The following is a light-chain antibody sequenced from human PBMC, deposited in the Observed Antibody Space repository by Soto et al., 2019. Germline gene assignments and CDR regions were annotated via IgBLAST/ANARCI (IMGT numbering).Light chain of an antibody. CDR3: QQSYSAPHT. V-gene: IGKV1-39*01. CDR2: AAS. J-gene: IGKJ1*01. CDR1: RSMGSY. Sequence: DIQMTQSPSSLSASVGDTVTVTCRASRSMGSYLNWYQQKPGKAPNLLISAASHLHTGVPSRFSGSGSGTDFSLTISSLQPADFAIYYCQQSYSAPHTFGQGTKVEV.